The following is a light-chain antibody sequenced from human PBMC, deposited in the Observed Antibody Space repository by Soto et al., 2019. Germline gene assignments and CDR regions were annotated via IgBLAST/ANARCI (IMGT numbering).Light chain of an antibody. CDR3: QEYNNWPPMA. CDR2: GTS. Sequence: EIVMTQSPATLSVSPGERATLSCRASQTVGSNLAWYQQKPGQAPGLLIYGTSTRATGIPVRFSGTGSGIEFTLTISSLQSEDFAVYYCQEYNNWPPMAFGQGTRLEIK. J-gene: IGKJ5*01. CDR1: QTVGSN. V-gene: IGKV3-15*01.